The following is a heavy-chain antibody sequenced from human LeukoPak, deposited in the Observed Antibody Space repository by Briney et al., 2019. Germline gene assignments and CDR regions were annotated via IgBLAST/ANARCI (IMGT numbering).Heavy chain of an antibody. J-gene: IGHJ4*02. CDR2: ISSSSSTI. D-gene: IGHD3-9*01. CDR1: GFTVSRNY. Sequence: PGGSLRPSCAASGFTVSRNYMTWVRQAPGKGLEWVSSISSSSSTIYYADSVRGRFTISRDNAKNSLYLQMNSLRAEDTAVYYCAKDRRYYDILTGYPSTPDYWGQGTLVTVSS. V-gene: IGHV3-48*01. CDR3: AKDRRYYDILTGYPSTPDY.